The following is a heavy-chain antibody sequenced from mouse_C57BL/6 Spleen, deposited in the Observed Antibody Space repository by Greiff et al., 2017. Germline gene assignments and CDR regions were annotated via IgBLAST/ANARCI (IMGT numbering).Heavy chain of an antibody. Sequence: VQLQQSGPELVKPGASVKISCKASGYSFTGYYMNWVKQSPEKSLEWIGEINPSTGGTTYNQKFKAKATLTVDKSSSTAYMQLKSLTSEDSAVYYGAPRWLLRGGAMDYWGQGTSVTVSS. CDR2: INPSTGGT. CDR3: APRWLLRGGAMDY. D-gene: IGHD2-3*01. V-gene: IGHV1-42*01. J-gene: IGHJ4*01. CDR1: GYSFTGYY.